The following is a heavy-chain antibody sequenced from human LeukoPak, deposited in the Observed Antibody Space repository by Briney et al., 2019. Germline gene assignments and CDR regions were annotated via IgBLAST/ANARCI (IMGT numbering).Heavy chain of an antibody. CDR1: GGSFSGYY. Sequence: SETLSLTCAVYGGSFSGYYWSWIRQPPGKGLEWIGEINHSGSTNYNPSLKSRITISVDTSKNQFSLKLSSVTAADTAVYYCARAGYNWNRAQLLDYWGQGTLVTVSS. CDR2: INHSGST. V-gene: IGHV4-34*01. CDR3: ARAGYNWNRAQLLDY. J-gene: IGHJ4*02. D-gene: IGHD1-1*01.